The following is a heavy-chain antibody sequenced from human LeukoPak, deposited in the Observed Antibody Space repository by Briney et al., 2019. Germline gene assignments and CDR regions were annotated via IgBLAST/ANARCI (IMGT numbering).Heavy chain of an antibody. V-gene: IGHV3-72*01. CDR1: GFAFSDHC. J-gene: IGHJ6*02. CDR2: IRDKGSSHTT. CDR3: ARGPGRGGEMDV. Sequence: PGGSLRLSCAASGFAFSDHCMDWVRRAPGEGLEWVARIRDKGSSHTTEYAASVKGRFTISRDDSKNSLYLQMNSLKIQDTAVYYCARGPGRGGEMDVWGQGTTVTVSS. D-gene: IGHD2-21*01.